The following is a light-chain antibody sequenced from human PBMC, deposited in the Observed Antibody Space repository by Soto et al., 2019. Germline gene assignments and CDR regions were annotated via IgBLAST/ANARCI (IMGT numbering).Light chain of an antibody. V-gene: IGKV1-39*01. Sequence: DIQMTQSPSSLSPSVGDRVTITCRASQSITIYLNWYQQKPGKAPSLLIYAASSLQSGVPSRFSGSGSGTDFILTIGSLQPEDFATYYCQQSYSTPHTFGQGTKVDIK. J-gene: IGKJ1*01. CDR1: QSITIY. CDR3: QQSYSTPHT. CDR2: AAS.